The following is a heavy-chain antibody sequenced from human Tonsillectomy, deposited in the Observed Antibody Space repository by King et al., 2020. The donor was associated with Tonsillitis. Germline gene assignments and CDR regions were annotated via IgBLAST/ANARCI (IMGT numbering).Heavy chain of an antibody. J-gene: IGHJ4*02. D-gene: IGHD3-22*01. Sequence: VQLVESGGGVVQPGRSLRLSCAASGFTFSSYAMHWVRQAPGKGLEWVAVISYDGSNKYYADSVKGRFTISRDNSKNTLYLQMNSLRAEDTAVYYCARAPYYYDTSGYFVDCGGQGTLVTVS. CDR3: ARAPYYYDTSGYFVDC. CDR1: GFTFSSYA. CDR2: ISYDGSNK. V-gene: IGHV3-30*04.